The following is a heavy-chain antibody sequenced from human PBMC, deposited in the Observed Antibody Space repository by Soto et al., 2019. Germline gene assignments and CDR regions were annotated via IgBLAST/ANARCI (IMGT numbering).Heavy chain of an antibody. V-gene: IGHV4-34*01. Sequence: ASETLSLTCVVSGDSFRDYYWGWIRQSPGVGLEWIGEINPSGRTEYNPSLRGRVTLSVDTSKNQFSLTLSTMTAADTAVYYCARTRNRWFDSWGQGTLVTVSS. D-gene: IGHD1-1*01. CDR3: ARTRNRWFDS. J-gene: IGHJ5*01. CDR1: GDSFRDYY. CDR2: INPSGRT.